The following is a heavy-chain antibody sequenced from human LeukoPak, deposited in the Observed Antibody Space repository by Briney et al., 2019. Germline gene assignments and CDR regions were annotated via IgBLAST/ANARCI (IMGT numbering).Heavy chain of an antibody. D-gene: IGHD1-20*01. Sequence: ASVEVSCKASGYTFTSYDINWVRQATGQGLEWMGWMNPNSGNTGYAQKFQGRVTITRNTSISTAYMELSSLRSEDTAVYYCARGSYNWNLGGGYYYYMDVWGKGTTVTVSS. J-gene: IGHJ6*03. CDR3: ARGSYNWNLGGGYYYYMDV. CDR1: GYTFTSYD. CDR2: MNPNSGNT. V-gene: IGHV1-8*03.